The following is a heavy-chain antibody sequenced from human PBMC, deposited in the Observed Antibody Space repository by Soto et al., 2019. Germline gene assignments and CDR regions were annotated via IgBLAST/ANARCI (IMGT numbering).Heavy chain of an antibody. V-gene: IGHV4-34*01. D-gene: IGHD6-13*01. CDR3: ARTYSSSWSPFEY. CDR1: GGSFSGYY. CDR2: INQSGST. Sequence: QVQLQQWGAGLLKPSETLSLTCAVYGGSFSGYYWSWIRQPPGKGLEWIGEINQSGSTNYNPSLKSRVTXSXDSXKNQFSLKLSSVTAADTAVHYCARTYSSSWSPFEYWGQGTLVTVSS. J-gene: IGHJ4*02.